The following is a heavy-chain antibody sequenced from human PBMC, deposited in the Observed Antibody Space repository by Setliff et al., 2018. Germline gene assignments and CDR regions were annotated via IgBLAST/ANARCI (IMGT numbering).Heavy chain of an antibody. Sequence: YWSWIRQPPGKGLEWMGIIYPGDSDTRYSPSFQGQVTISTDTSINTAFLQWNNLKASDTAVYYCARRGERFFNWFDPWGQGTLVTVSS. V-gene: IGHV5-51*01. D-gene: IGHD2-21*01. CDR1: YW. CDR3: ARRGERFFNWFDP. CDR2: IYPGDSDT. J-gene: IGHJ5*02.